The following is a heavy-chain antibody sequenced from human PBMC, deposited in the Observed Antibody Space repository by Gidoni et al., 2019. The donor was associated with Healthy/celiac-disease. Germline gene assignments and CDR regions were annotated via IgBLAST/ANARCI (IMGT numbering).Heavy chain of an antibody. D-gene: IGHD3-22*01. CDR2: IYYSGST. Sequence: QVQLQESGPGLVKPSPTLSLTCTVSAGSISSGGYYWSWIRQHPGKGLEWIGYIYYSGSTYYNPSLKSRVTISVDTSKNQFSLKLSSVTAADTAVYYCARESFGVSYYYDTDAFDIWGQGTMVTVSS. V-gene: IGHV4-31*03. CDR1: AGSISSGGYY. J-gene: IGHJ3*02. CDR3: ARESFGVSYYYDTDAFDI.